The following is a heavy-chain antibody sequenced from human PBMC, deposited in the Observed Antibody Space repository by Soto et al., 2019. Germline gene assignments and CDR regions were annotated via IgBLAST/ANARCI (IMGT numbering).Heavy chain of an antibody. CDR1: GFTFSSYA. CDR2: ISGSGGST. CDR3: ANRGSGIVGAKRLDY. V-gene: IGHV3-23*01. J-gene: IGHJ4*02. D-gene: IGHD1-26*01. Sequence: GGSLRLSCAASGFTFSSYAMSWVRQAPGKGLEWVSAISGSGGSTYYADSVKGRFTISRDNSKNTLYLQMNSLRAEDTAVYYCANRGSGIVGAKRLDYWGQGTLVTVSS.